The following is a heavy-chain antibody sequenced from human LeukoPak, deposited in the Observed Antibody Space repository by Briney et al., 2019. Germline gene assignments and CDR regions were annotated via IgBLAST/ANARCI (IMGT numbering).Heavy chain of an antibody. D-gene: IGHD6-6*01. CDR1: GGTFSSYA. CDR2: IIPIFGTA. J-gene: IGHJ5*02. Sequence: SVKVSCKASGGTFSSYAISWVRQAPGQGLEWMGRIIPIFGTANYAQKFQGRVTITTDESTSTAYMELSSLRSEDTAVYYCARDHGSSGEGSWFDPWGQGTLVTVSS. CDR3: ARDHGSSGEGSWFDP. V-gene: IGHV1-69*05.